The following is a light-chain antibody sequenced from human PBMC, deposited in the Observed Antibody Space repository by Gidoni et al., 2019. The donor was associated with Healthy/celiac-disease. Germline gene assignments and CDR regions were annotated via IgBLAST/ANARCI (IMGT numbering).Light chain of an antibody. CDR2: RNN. CDR3: AAWDDSLSGL. Sequence: SVLPQPPSASGTPGQRVTISCSGSSSNIGSNYVYWYQQLPGTAPKRLIYRNNQRPAGVPDRVSGSKSGTSASLAISGLRSEDEADYYCAAWDDSLSGLIGGGTKLTVL. J-gene: IGLJ2*01. CDR1: SSNIGSNY. V-gene: IGLV1-47*01.